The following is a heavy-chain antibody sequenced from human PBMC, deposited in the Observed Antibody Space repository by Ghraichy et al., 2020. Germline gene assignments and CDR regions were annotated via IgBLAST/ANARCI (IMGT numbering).Heavy chain of an antibody. D-gene: IGHD3-3*01. Sequence: LNISCTASGFTFGDYAMSWFRQAPGKGLEWVGFIRSKAYGGTTEYAASVKGRFTISRDDSKSIAYLQMNSLKTEDTAVYYCTRAKGEWFPLDYWGQGTLVTVSS. CDR3: TRAKGEWFPLDY. CDR2: IRSKAYGGTT. V-gene: IGHV3-49*03. CDR1: GFTFGDYA. J-gene: IGHJ4*02.